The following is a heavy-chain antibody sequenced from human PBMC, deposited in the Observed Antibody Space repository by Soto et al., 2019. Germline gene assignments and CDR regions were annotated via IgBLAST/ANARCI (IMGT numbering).Heavy chain of an antibody. J-gene: IGHJ6*03. V-gene: IGHV4-34*01. D-gene: IGHD3-3*01. CDR1: GGCFSGYY. CDR3: ARHGSLRFLEWLPPPYYYYYYYMDV. CDR2: INHSGST. Sequence: SETLSLTCAVYGGCFSGYYWSWIRQPPGKGLEWIGEINHSGSTNYNPSLKSRVTISVDTSKNQFSLKLSSVTAADTAVYYCARHGSLRFLEWLPPPYYYYYYYMDVWGKGTTVTVSS.